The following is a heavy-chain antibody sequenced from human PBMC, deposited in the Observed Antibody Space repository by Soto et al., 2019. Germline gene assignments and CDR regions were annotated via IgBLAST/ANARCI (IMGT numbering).Heavy chain of an antibody. Sequence: QVQLQESGPGLVKPSETLSLTCIVSGGSISSDYWGLIRQPPGKGLEWIGYIFYAGAINYNPSLKSRVTISIDASEKQFSLNLTSVTAADTAFYYCAKYTGYESLFYFDSWGRGLQVTVSS. V-gene: IGHV4-59*01. CDR1: GGSISSDY. J-gene: IGHJ4*01. CDR2: IFYAGAI. D-gene: IGHD5-12*01. CDR3: AKYTGYESLFYFDS.